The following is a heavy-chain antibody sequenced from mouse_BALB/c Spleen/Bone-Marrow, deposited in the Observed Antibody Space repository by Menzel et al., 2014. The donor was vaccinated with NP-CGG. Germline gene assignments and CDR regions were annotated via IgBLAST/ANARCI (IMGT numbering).Heavy chain of an antibody. CDR3: ARNANWLFAY. V-gene: IGHV1-54*01. Sequence: QVQLQQSGAELVRPGTSVKVSCKASGYAFTNYLIEWVKQRPGQGLEWIGVINPGSGGTNYNEKFKGKATLTADKSSSTAYKQLSSVTSDDSAVYFCARNANWLFAYWGQGTLVTVSA. J-gene: IGHJ3*01. D-gene: IGHD4-1*01. CDR2: INPGSGGT. CDR1: GYAFTNYL.